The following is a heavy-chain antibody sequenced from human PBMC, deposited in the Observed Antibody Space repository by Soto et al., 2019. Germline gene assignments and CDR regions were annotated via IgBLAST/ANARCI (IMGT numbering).Heavy chain of an antibody. J-gene: IGHJ5*02. D-gene: IGHD2-2*01. V-gene: IGHV4-59*12. CDR2: NYHSGST. CDR3: ARVPDR. CDR1: GGSLSRYY. Sequence: PSETLSLTCTVSGGSLSRYYWSGIRQPPGKGLEWIGYNYHSGSTYYNPSLESRVTISVDRSKNQFSLKLSSVTAADTAVYYCARVPDRWGQGTLVTVSS.